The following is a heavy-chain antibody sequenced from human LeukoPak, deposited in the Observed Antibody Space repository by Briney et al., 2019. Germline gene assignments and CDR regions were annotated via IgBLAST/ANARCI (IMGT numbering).Heavy chain of an antibody. Sequence: GGSLRLSCAASGFTLSNYWMNWLRQGPGKGLVWVSRINSDGSTTSYADSVKGRFTISRDNAKNTLYLQMNSLRAEDTAVYYCTRGPYSGSATYYNDYWGQGTLVTVSS. CDR2: INSDGSTT. D-gene: IGHD3-10*01. CDR1: GFTLSNYW. V-gene: IGHV3-74*01. J-gene: IGHJ4*02. CDR3: TRGPYSGSATYYNDY.